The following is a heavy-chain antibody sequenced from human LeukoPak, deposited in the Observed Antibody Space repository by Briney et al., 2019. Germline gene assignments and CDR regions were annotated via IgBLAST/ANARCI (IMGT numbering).Heavy chain of an antibody. CDR2: ISSSSSYI. Sequence: PGGSLRLSCAASGFTVSNNYMSWVRQAPGKGLEWVSSISSSSSYIYYADSVKGRFTISRDNAKNSLYLQMNSLRAEDTAVYYCARAGYSGYDFDYWGQGTLVTVSS. J-gene: IGHJ4*02. CDR1: GFTVSNNY. V-gene: IGHV3-21*01. D-gene: IGHD5-12*01. CDR3: ARAGYSGYDFDY.